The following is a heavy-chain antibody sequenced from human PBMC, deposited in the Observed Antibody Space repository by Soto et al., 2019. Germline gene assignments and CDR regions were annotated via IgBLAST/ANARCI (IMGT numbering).Heavy chain of an antibody. CDR3: ASLMGYCTNGVCPNQYYYYYYGMDV. Sequence: SETLSLTCTVSGGSISSSSYYWGWIRQPPGKGLEWIGSIYYSGSTYYNPSLKSRVTISVDTSKNQFSLKLSSVTAADTAVYYCASLMGYCTNGVCPNQYYYYYYGMDVWGQGTTVTVSS. CDR1: GGSISSSSYY. D-gene: IGHD2-8*01. CDR2: IYYSGST. V-gene: IGHV4-39*01. J-gene: IGHJ6*02.